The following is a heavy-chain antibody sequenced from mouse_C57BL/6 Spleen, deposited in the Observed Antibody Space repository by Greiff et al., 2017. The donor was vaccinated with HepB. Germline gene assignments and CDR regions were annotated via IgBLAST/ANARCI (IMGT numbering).Heavy chain of an antibody. D-gene: IGHD2-14*01. CDR2: INPSSGYT. V-gene: IGHV1-7*01. Sequence: QVQLQQPGAELAKPGASVKLSCKASGYTFTSYWMHWVKQRPGQGLEWIGYINPSSGYTKYNQKFKDKATLTEDKSSSTAYMQLSSLTYEDSAVYYCARDRIRDYAMDYWGQGTSLTVSS. CDR1: GYTFTSYW. J-gene: IGHJ4*01. CDR3: ARDRIRDYAMDY.